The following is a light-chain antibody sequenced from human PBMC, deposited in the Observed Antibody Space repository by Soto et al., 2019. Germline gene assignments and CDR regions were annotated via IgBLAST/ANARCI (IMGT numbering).Light chain of an antibody. CDR3: QQRKSYPIT. V-gene: IGKV1-9*01. Sequence: DIQWTQSPSFLSASVGDRVTITCQASQDINTYLAWYQQKPGKAPKLLIFAASTLQNGVPSRFSGSGSGTEFTVTITSLQPEDFATYYCQQRKSYPITFGQGTRLEIK. J-gene: IGKJ5*01. CDR2: AAS. CDR1: QDINTY.